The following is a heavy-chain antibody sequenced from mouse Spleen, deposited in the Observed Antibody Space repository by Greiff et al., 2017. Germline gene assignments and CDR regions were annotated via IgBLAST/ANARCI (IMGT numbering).Heavy chain of an antibody. CDR2: INPNNGGT. J-gene: IGHJ3*01. CDR1: GYTFTDYY. CDR3: ARGVDDYDAFAC. D-gene: IGHD2-4*01. Sequence: VQLQQSGPELVKPGASVKLSCKASGYTFTDYYMNWVKQSHGKSLEWIGDINPNNGGTSYNQKFKGKATLTVDKSSSTAYMELRSLRSEGSPVYYCARGVDDYDAFACWGQGTLVTVSA. V-gene: IGHV1-26*01.